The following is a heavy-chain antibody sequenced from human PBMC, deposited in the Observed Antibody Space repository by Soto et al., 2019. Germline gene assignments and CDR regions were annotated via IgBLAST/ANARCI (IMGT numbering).Heavy chain of an antibody. CDR1: GGSISSGGYS. J-gene: IGHJ6*02. Sequence: SETLSLTCAVSGGSISSGGYSWSWIRQPPGKGLEWIGYIYHSGSTYYNPSLKSRVTISVDRSKNQFSLKLSSVTAADTAVYYCARGDTYYGMDVWGQGTTVTVS. CDR3: ARGDTYYGMDV. CDR2: IYHSGST. D-gene: IGHD5-18*01. V-gene: IGHV4-30-2*01.